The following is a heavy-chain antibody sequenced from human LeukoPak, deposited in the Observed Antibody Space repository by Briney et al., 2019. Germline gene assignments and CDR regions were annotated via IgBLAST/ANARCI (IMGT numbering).Heavy chain of an antibody. CDR3: AKYCNGRPCNSGYDS. D-gene: IGHD2-15*01. CDR2: ISASGDNT. V-gene: IGHV3-23*01. J-gene: IGHJ5*01. Sequence: GGSLRLSCVASGFTFSDSAMSWVRQAPGKGLEWVSTISASGDNTFYAESVRGRFTISRDNSKNTLYMQMNSLRAEDTPLYYCAKYCNGRPCNSGYDSWGQGPLVTVSS. CDR1: GFTFSDSA.